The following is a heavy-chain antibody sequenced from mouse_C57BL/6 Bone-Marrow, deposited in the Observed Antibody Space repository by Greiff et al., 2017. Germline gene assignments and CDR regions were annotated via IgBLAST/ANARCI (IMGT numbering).Heavy chain of an antibody. V-gene: IGHV6-3*01. CDR1: GFTFSNYW. J-gene: IGHJ4*01. Sequence: EVKVEASGGGLVQPGGSMKLSCVASGFTFSNYWMNWVRQSPEKGLEWVAQIRLKSDNYATHYAESVKGRFTISRDDSKISVYLQMNNLRAEDTGIYYCTGRSTMVPWYAMDYWGQGTSVTVSS. D-gene: IGHD2-2*01. CDR2: IRLKSDNYAT. CDR3: TGRSTMVPWYAMDY.